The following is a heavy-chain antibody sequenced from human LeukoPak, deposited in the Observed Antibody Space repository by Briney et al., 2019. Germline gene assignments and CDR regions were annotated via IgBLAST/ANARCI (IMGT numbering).Heavy chain of an antibody. J-gene: IGHJ4*02. Sequence: TGGSLRLSCAASGFTFSSYSMNWVRQAPGKGLEWMGIIYPGDSDTRYSPSFQGQVTISADKSISTAYLQWSSLKASDTAMYYCARVFYYDSSGNTFDYWGQGTLVTVSS. D-gene: IGHD3-22*01. CDR3: ARVFYYDSSGNTFDY. CDR2: IYPGDSDT. CDR1: GFTFSSYS. V-gene: IGHV5-51*01.